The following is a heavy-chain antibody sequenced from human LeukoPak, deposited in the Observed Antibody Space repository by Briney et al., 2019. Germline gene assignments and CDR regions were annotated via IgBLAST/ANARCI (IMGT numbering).Heavy chain of an antibody. CDR3: ATMMYGSGNYYNSDY. CDR2: IYHSGST. J-gene: IGHJ4*02. V-gene: IGHV4-38-2*02. Sequence: SETLSLTCSVSGYSISRKYHWGWIRQPPGKGLEWIGTIYHSGSTYYSPSLKSRVTISIHTSKNQFSLKLSSVTAADTAVYYCATMMYGSGNYYNSDYWGQGTLVTVSS. D-gene: IGHD3-10*01. CDR1: GYSISRKYH.